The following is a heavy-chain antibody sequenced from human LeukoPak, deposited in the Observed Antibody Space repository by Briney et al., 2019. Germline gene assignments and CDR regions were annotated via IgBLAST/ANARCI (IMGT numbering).Heavy chain of an antibody. D-gene: IGHD6-19*01. CDR3: ARGGARLVRGLDY. Sequence: GGSLRLSCAASGFTFSSYWMHWVRQAPGKGLVWVSRINSDGSSTSYADSVKGRFTISRDNAKNTLYLQTNSLRAEDTAVYYCARGGARLVRGLDYWGRGTLVTVSS. CDR1: GFTFSSYW. V-gene: IGHV3-74*01. CDR2: INSDGSST. J-gene: IGHJ4*02.